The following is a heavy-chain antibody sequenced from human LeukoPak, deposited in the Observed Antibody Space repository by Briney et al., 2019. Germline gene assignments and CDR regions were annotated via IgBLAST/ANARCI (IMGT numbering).Heavy chain of an antibody. CDR2: ISSSSSYI. J-gene: IGHJ4*02. D-gene: IGHD3-22*01. CDR1: GFTFNSYS. Sequence: PGGSLRLSCAASGFTFNSYSMDWVRQAPGKGLEWVSSISSSSSYIYYADSVKGRFTISRDNAKNSLYLQMNSLRAEDTAVYYCASRPYDNSGYYYVWGQGTLVTVSS. V-gene: IGHV3-21*01. CDR3: ASRPYDNSGYYYV.